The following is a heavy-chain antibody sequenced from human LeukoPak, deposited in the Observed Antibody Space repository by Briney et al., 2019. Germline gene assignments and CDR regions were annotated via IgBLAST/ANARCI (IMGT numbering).Heavy chain of an antibody. Sequence: PSQTLSLTCTVSGGSISSGGYYWSWIRQPPGKGLEWIGYIFHTGNTYYNPSLKSRVTISVGTSKNQFSLKLSSVTAADTAVYYCAKGYSSSPGMFDYWGQGTLVTVSS. D-gene: IGHD6-13*01. J-gene: IGHJ4*02. V-gene: IGHV4-30-2*01. CDR1: GGSISSGGYY. CDR3: AKGYSSSPGMFDY. CDR2: IFHTGNT.